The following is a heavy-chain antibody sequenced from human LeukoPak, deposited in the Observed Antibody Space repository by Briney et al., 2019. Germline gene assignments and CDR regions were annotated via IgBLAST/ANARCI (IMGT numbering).Heavy chain of an antibody. J-gene: IGHJ6*03. D-gene: IGHD6-19*01. CDR2: IIPILGIA. CDR3: ARGGLSSGLSYYYYYMDV. CDR1: GGTFSSYA. V-gene: IGHV1-69*04. Sequence: SVKVSCKASGGTFSSYAISWVRRAPGQGLEWMGRIIPILGIANYAQKFQGRVTITADKSTSTAYMELSSLRSEDTAVYYCARGGLSSGLSYYYYYMDVWGKGTTVTVSS.